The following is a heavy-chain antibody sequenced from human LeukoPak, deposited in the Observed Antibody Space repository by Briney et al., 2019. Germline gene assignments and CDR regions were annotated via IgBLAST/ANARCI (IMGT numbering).Heavy chain of an antibody. CDR3: TKETYYYDSSGYYYLKYFQH. V-gene: IGHV3-23*01. D-gene: IGHD3-22*01. Sequence: GGSLRLSCAASGFTFSSYAMSWVRQAPGKGLEWVSVISGSGGSTYYADSVKGRFTISRDNSKNTLYLQMNSLRAEDTAVYYCTKETYYYDSSGYYYLKYFQHWGQGTLVTVSS. J-gene: IGHJ1*01. CDR2: ISGSGGST. CDR1: GFTFSSYA.